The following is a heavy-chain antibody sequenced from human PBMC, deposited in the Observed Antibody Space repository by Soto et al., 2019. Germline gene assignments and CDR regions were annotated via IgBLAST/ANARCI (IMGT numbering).Heavy chain of an antibody. CDR1: GYTFTSYE. V-gene: IGHV1-8*01. J-gene: IGHJ5*02. CDR2: MNPNSGKT. D-gene: IGHD4-17*01. Sequence: QVQLVQSGAEVKKPGASVKVSCKASGYTFTSYEINWVRQATGQGLEYLGWMNPNSGKTAYVQKFQGRVTMTWDTSITTAYMELSSLRSEDTAVYFCARGIKHGAYSRWFDPWGQGTLVTVSS. CDR3: ARGIKHGAYSRWFDP.